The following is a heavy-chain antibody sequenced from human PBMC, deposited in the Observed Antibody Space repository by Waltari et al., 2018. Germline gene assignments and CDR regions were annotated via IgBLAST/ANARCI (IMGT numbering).Heavy chain of an antibody. CDR2: IYYSGST. Sequence: QVQLQESGPGLVKPSETLSLTCTVSGGPIRSHYWSWIRQPPGKGLEWIGYIYYSGSTNYNPSLKSRVTISVDTSKNQFSLKLSSVTAADTAVYYCARGTYGSGFDPWGQGTLVTVSS. V-gene: IGHV4-59*11. CDR3: ARGTYGSGFDP. CDR1: GGPIRSHY. D-gene: IGHD3-10*01. J-gene: IGHJ5*02.